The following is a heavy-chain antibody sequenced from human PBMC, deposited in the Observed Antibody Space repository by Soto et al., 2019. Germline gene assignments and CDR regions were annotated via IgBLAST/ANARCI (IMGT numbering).Heavy chain of an antibody. CDR2: IIPILGIA. Sequence: VQLVQSGAEVKKPGSSVKVSCKASGGTFSSYTISWVRHAPGQGLEWMGGIIPILGIANYAQKFQGRVTITAGKSTSTAYMQLSSLRSEDRAVYYCARGDLWTAFDYWGQGTLVTVSS. J-gene: IGHJ4*02. CDR1: GGTFSSYT. D-gene: IGHD3-3*01. CDR3: ARGDLWTAFDY. V-gene: IGHV1-69*02.